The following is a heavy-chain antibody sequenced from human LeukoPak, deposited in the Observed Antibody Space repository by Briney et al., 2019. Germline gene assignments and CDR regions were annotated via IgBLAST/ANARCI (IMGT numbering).Heavy chain of an antibody. J-gene: IGHJ4*02. CDR2: VYHSGIT. CDR3: AGGPYPAAGTDHQFDY. Sequence: SETLSLTCTVSGASISTYYWSWIRQPPGKGLEWIGYVYHSGITHYNPSLKSRVTISVDTSKNQFSLKLTSVTAADTAVYYCAGGPYPAAGTDHQFDYWGQGTLVTVFS. V-gene: IGHV4-59*01. D-gene: IGHD6-13*01. CDR1: GASISTYY.